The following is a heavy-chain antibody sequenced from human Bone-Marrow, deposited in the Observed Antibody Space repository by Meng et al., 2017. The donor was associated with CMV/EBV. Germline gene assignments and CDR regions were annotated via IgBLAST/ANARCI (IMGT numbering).Heavy chain of an antibody. J-gene: IGHJ4*02. V-gene: IGHV1-2*02. Sequence: ASVKVSCKASGYRFSDHYIHWVRQAPGQGPEWMGWMNAKSGETKYGEKFQGRVSMTRATSVTTAYMEMNGLRSDDTAVYYCARVNWAKKWSSSTYFDHWGQGTLVTVSS. CDR3: ARVNWAKKWSSSTYFDH. CDR2: MNAKSGET. D-gene: IGHD6-6*01. CDR1: GYRFSDHY.